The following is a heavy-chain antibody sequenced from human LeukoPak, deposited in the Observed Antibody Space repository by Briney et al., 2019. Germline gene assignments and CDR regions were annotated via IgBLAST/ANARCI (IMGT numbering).Heavy chain of an antibody. V-gene: IGHV4-30-2*01. CDR1: GGSISSGGYY. CDR2: IYHSGST. D-gene: IGHD6-13*01. J-gene: IGHJ4*02. CDR3: AREGVWSSSPGGFDY. Sequence: PSETLSLTCTVSGGSISSGGYYWSWIRQPPGKGLEWIGYIYHSGSTYYNPSLKSRVTISVDRSKNQFSLKLSSVTAADTAVYYCAREGVWSSSPGGFDYWGQGTLVTVSS.